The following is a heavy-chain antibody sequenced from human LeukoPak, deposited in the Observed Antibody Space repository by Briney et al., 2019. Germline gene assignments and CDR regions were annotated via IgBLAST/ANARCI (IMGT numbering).Heavy chain of an antibody. V-gene: IGHV1-2*02. J-gene: IGHJ4*02. D-gene: IGHD5-12*01. CDR3: ARDRRDGYNSNFDY. CDR2: INPNSGGT. CDR1: RYTFTGYY. Sequence: ASVKVSCKASRYTFTGYYMHWVRQAPGQGLEWMGWINPNSGGTNYAQKFQGRVTMTRDTSISTAYMELSRLRSDDTAVYYCARDRRDGYNSNFDYWGQGTLVTVSS.